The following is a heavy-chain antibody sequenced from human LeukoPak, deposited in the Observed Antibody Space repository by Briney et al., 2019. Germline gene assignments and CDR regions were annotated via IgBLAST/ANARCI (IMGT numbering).Heavy chain of an antibody. CDR3: ASPGGNRWLQFYHFDY. V-gene: IGHV4-39*01. CDR2: MYYTGGT. D-gene: IGHD5-24*01. J-gene: IGHJ4*02. Sequence: SETLSLTCTVSGGSIGSASSYWAWLRQPPGKGLEWVGIMYYTGGTYYNPSLKSRVTISGDTSKNQFSLKLSSVTAADTAVYYCASPGGNRWLQFYHFDYWGQGTLVTVSS. CDR1: GGSIGSASSY.